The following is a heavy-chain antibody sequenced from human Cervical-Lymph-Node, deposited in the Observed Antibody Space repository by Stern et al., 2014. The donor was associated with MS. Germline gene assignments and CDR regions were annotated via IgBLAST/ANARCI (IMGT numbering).Heavy chain of an antibody. D-gene: IGHD6-13*01. CDR3: ATGTDSSWYLDY. J-gene: IGHJ4*02. CDR2: IIPIFGTA. Sequence: QLVQSGAEVKRPGSSVKVSCKASGGTFSTFALSWVRQAPGQGLEWMGGIIPIFGTANYAQTFQGRVTINADESTSTVYMEMSSVTSEDTAVYYCATGTDSSWYLDYWGQGTLVTVSS. CDR1: GGTFSTFA. V-gene: IGHV1-69*01.